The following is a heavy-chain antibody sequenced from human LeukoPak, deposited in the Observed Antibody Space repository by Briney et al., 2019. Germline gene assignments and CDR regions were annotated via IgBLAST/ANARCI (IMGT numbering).Heavy chain of an antibody. V-gene: IGHV1-2*02. J-gene: IGHJ4*02. Sequence: GASVKVSCKASGYTFTDYYMHWVRQVPGQGLEWMGWINPNRGGANYARKFQGRVTITRDTSITTTYMELNRLTSDDTAVYYCARDPRVGYWGQGTLVTVSS. D-gene: IGHD3-10*01. CDR1: GYTFTDYY. CDR2: INPNRGGA. CDR3: ARDPRVGY.